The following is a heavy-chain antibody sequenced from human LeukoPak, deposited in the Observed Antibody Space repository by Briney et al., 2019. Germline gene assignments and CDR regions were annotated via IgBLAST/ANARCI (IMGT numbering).Heavy chain of an antibody. Sequence: SETLSLTCTVSGGSISSYYWSWIRRPPGKGLEWIGYIYYSGSTNYNPSLKSRVTMSVDTSKNQFSLKLSSVTAADTAVYYCARSLFGEGGDYWGQGTLVTVSS. J-gene: IGHJ4*02. CDR3: ARSLFGEGGDY. CDR1: GGSISSYY. D-gene: IGHD3-10*02. CDR2: IYYSGST. V-gene: IGHV4-59*01.